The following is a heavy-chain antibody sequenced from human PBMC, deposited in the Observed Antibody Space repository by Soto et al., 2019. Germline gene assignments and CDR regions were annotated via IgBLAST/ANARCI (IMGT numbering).Heavy chain of an antibody. CDR1: GFMFNTYW. D-gene: IGHD4-4*01. V-gene: IGHV3-74*01. Sequence: GGSLRLSCAASGFMFNTYWFHWVRQAPGKGLTWVSRINSDGSGINYADSVKGRFTISRDNAKNTLYLQMSSLRAEDSAVYYCARDGSYRVDDWGQGRRVTDSS. CDR2: INSDGSGI. J-gene: IGHJ6*02. CDR3: ARDGSYRVDD.